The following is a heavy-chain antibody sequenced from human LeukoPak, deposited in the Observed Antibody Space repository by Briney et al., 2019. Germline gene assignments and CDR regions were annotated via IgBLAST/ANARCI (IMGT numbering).Heavy chain of an antibody. CDR2: IYYSGST. CDR3: ARDSGGVLGGYNWYYYYGMDV. Sequence: SETLSLTCTVSGGSISSSSYYWGWIRQPPGKGLEWIGSIYYSGSTYYNPSLKSRVTISVDTSKNQFSLKLSSVTAADTAVYYCARDSGGVLGGYNWYYYYGMDVWGQGTTVTVSS. V-gene: IGHV4-39*07. J-gene: IGHJ6*02. D-gene: IGHD5-24*01. CDR1: GGSISSSSYY.